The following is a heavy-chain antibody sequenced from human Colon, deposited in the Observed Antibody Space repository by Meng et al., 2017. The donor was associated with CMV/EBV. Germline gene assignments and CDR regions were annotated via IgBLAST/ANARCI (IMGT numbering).Heavy chain of an antibody. CDR3: ARGLEAWQVQGHFDY. Sequence: AVYGGSFSDYYWDWVRQSPGKGLEWIGEILPSGATNYTPSLKRRVTISEDTSKNHFSLKLNSVTAADSAVYYCARGLEAWQVQGHFDYWGQGALVTVSS. CDR1: GGSFSDYY. J-gene: IGHJ4*02. V-gene: IGHV4-34*01. D-gene: IGHD6-19*01. CDR2: ILPSGAT.